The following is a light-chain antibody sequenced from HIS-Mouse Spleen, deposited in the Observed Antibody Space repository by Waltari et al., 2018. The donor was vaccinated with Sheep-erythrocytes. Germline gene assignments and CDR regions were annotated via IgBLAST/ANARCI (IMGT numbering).Light chain of an antibody. Sequence: QLVLTQSPSASASLVASVKLTCPLRTGHSSYAIAWHPQQPEKGPRYLMKLNSDGSHSKGDGIPDRFSGSSSGAERYLTISSLQSEDEADYYCQTWGTGIRVFGGGTKLTVL. J-gene: IGLJ3*02. V-gene: IGLV4-69*01. CDR1: TGHSSYA. CDR2: LNSDGSH. CDR3: QTWGTGIRV.